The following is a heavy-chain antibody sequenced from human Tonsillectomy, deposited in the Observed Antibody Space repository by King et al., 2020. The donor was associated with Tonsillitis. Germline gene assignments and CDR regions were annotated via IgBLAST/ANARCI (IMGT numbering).Heavy chain of an antibody. D-gene: IGHD2-15*01. V-gene: IGHV3-30*02. CDR1: GFIFNNHD. CDR2: IRYEGSKT. J-gene: IGHJ6*02. Sequence: VQLVESGGGVVQPGGSLRLSCAASGFIFNNHDMHWVRQAPGKGLEWVAFIRYEGSKTYYADSVKGRFTISRDNSKYTLYLEMNSLRAEDTAVYYCARGYCRDYSCSAPYNLYGMDVWGQGTTVTVSS. CDR3: ARGYCRDYSCSAPYNLYGMDV.